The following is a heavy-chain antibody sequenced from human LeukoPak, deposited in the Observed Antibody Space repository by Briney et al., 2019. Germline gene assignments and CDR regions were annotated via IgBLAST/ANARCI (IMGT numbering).Heavy chain of an antibody. D-gene: IGHD4-23*01. Sequence: SETLSLTCTVSGGSISGYSYNWIRQPPGKGLEWIWSIYYSGSTNYYPSLKSRVTISLDTSKTQFSLKLSSVTTADTAVYYCARSVVTLYWYFDHWGHGTLVTVSS. CDR1: GGSISGYS. J-gene: IGHJ2*01. CDR3: ARSVVTLYWYFDH. V-gene: IGHV4-59*01. CDR2: IYYSGST.